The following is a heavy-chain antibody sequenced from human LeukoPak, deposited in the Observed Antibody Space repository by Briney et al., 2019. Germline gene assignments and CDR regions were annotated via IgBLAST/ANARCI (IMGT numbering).Heavy chain of an antibody. CDR1: GFTFSSYG. J-gene: IGHJ4*02. V-gene: IGHV3-33*01. D-gene: IGHD4-17*01. Sequence: GRSLRLSCAAPGFTFSSYGMHWVRQAPGKGLEWVAVIWYDGSNKYYADSVKGRFTISRDNSKNTLYLQMNSLRAEDTAMYYCARDGHDYGDSPYYFDYWGQGTLVTVSS. CDR3: ARDGHDYGDSPYYFDY. CDR2: IWYDGSNK.